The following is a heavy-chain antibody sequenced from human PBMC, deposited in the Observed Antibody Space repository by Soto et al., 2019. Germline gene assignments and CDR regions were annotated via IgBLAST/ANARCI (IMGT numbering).Heavy chain of an antibody. CDR1: GYTFTSYY. D-gene: IGHD3-22*01. J-gene: IGHJ4*02. Sequence: ASVKVSCKASGYTFTSYYMHWVRQAPGQGLEWMGIINPSGGSTSYAQKFQGRVTMTRDTSTSTVYMELSSLRSDDTAVYYCAVYTYYYDSSGYFFDYWGQGTLVTVSS. CDR2: INPSGGST. V-gene: IGHV1-46*01. CDR3: AVYTYYYDSSGYFFDY.